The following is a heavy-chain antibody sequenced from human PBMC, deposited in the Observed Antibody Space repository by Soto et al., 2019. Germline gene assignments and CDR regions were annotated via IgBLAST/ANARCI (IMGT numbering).Heavy chain of an antibody. Sequence: QVKLQESGPGLVKTSQTLSLTCTVSGGSLSSGGHHWSWIRQRPGKGLEWIGYIHHSGNSLYNPSIKSRVTMSVDTSNNQVSLRLTSLTVADTAVYYCAKAIGIDFSWFDSWGQGTLVSVSS. CDR3: AKAIGIDFSWFDS. CDR2: IHHSGNS. CDR1: GGSLSSGGHH. D-gene: IGHD3-3*01. J-gene: IGHJ5*01. V-gene: IGHV4-31*03.